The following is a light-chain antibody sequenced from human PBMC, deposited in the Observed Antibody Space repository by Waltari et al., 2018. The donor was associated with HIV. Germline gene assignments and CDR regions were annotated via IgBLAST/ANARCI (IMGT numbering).Light chain of an antibody. CDR1: EDISNY. CDR3: QQYDKRVT. CDR2: DAS. V-gene: IGKV1-33*01. Sequence: DFQITQSPSSLSASIGDRGTITCQASEDISNYLNWYKQKPGKAPKLLIYDASSLETGVPSRCSGSGTGTDFTFTISSLQPEDIATYFCQQYDKRVTFGGGTKVEIK. J-gene: IGKJ4*01.